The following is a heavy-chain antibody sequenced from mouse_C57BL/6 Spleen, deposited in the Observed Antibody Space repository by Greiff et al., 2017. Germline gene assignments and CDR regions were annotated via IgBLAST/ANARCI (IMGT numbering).Heavy chain of an antibody. D-gene: IGHD2-4*01. CDR2: ISDGGSYT. CDR3: ARDDYDYDGRFAY. V-gene: IGHV5-4*01. Sequence: EVKVVESGGGLVKPGGSLKLSCAASGFTFSSYAMSWVRQTPEKRLEWVATISDGGSYTYYPDNVKGRFTISRDNAKNNLYLQMSHLKSEDTAMYYCARDDYDYDGRFAYWGQGTLVTVSA. J-gene: IGHJ3*01. CDR1: GFTFSSYA.